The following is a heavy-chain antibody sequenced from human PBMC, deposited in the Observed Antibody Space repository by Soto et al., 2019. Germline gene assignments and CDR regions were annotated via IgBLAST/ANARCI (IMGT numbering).Heavy chain of an antibody. CDR2: INPNSGGT. D-gene: IGHD2-15*01. J-gene: IGHJ5*02. V-gene: IGHV1-2*02. CDR1: GYTFTDYY. CDR3: ARGDVRVVASFDP. Sequence: GASVKVSCKASGYTFTDYYIHWVRQAPGQGLEWMGWINPNSGGTNYAQKFQGRVTMTRDTSISTAYMELSRLISDDTAVYYCARGDVRVVASFDPWGQGARVTVSS.